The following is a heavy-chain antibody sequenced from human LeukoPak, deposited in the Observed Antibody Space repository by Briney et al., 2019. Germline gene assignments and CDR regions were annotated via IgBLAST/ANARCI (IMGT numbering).Heavy chain of an antibody. CDR2: INPNSGGT. CDR1: GYTLTYYY. Sequence: ASVPDSFLSTGYTLTYYYIHWVRPPPCKGLAGMGWINPNSGGTKYAQKFQGRVTMTRDTSISTAYMEMSRLRSDDTAVYYCSRWFYRYSAYDFDYWGQGTLVTVSS. J-gene: IGHJ4*02. V-gene: IGHV1-2*02. CDR3: SRWFYRYSAYDFDY. D-gene: IGHD5-12*01.